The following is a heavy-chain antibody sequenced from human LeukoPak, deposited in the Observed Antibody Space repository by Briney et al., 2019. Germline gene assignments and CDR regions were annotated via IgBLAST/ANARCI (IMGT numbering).Heavy chain of an antibody. CDR2: MNPNSANT. D-gene: IGHD3-22*01. CDR3: ARVQRYYDSSGYYTPLDY. J-gene: IGHJ4*02. V-gene: IGHV1-8*03. Sequence: ASVKVSCKASGYTFTSYDINWVRQATGQGLEWMGWMNPNSANTGYAQKFQGRVTITRNTSISTAYMELRSLRSDDTAVYYCARVQRYYDSSGYYTPLDYWGQGTLVTVSS. CDR1: GYTFTSYD.